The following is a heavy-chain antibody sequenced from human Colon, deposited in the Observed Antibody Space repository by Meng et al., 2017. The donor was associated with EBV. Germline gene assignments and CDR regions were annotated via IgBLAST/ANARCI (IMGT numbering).Heavy chain of an antibody. CDR1: GGSVSCVVYH. J-gene: IGHJ4*02. D-gene: IGHD6-19*01. Sequence: QGQLAGPGPGLVTPSQTLSLHVTVSGGSVSCVVYHWTWIRQHPGKGLEWFGHIYYSGSPFYNPPLKRRVIISIDTSKNQFSLNLRSVTAADTAVYYCARVSSGWDYFDYWGQGTLVTVSS. V-gene: IGHV4-31*03. CDR3: ARVSSGWDYFDY. CDR2: IYYSGSP.